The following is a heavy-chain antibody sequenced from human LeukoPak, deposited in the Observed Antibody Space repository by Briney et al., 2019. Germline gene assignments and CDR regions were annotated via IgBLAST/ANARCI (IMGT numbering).Heavy chain of an antibody. CDR1: GGSINYHY. J-gene: IGHJ4*02. V-gene: IGHV4-4*07. Sequence: SETLSLTCTVSGGSINYHYWSWVRQPAGKGLEWIGRINTSGSSNHNPSLKSRVTMSVDTSKNQFSLKMSSVTAADTAVYYCARTDSSGYYYEGYWGQGTLVTVSS. CDR2: INTSGSS. D-gene: IGHD3-22*01. CDR3: ARTDSSGYYYEGY.